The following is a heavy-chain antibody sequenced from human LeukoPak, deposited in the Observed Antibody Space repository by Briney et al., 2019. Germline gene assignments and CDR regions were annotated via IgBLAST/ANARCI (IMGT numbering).Heavy chain of an antibody. CDR1: GGSISSSSYY. J-gene: IGHJ4*02. V-gene: IGHV4-61*02. D-gene: IGHD6-25*01. CDR3: ARCCGYTKPYYFDY. CDR2: VYTSGST. Sequence: SETLSLTCTVSGGSISSSSYYWSWIRQPAGKGLEWIGRVYTSGSTNYNPSLKSRVTISVDTSKNQFSLKLSSVTAAGTAVYYCARCCGYTKPYYFDYWGQGTLVTVSS.